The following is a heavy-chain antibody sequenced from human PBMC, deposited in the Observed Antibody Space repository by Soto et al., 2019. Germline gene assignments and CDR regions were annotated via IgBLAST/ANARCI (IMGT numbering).Heavy chain of an antibody. CDR1: GGSFSGHY. CDR2: INHRGST. V-gene: IGHV4-34*01. J-gene: IGHJ5*02. Sequence: SETLSLTCAVYGGSFSGHYWSWIRQPPGKGLEWIGEINHRGSTNYNPSLKSRVTISVDTPKNQFSLKLSSVTAADTAIYYCAVGKDWFDPWGQGTLVTVSS. CDR3: AVGKDWFDP.